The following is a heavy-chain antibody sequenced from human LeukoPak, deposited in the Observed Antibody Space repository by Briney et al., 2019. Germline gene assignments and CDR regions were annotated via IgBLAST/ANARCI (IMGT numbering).Heavy chain of an antibody. CDR1: GFTFSSYG. Sequence: GSLRLSCAASGFTFSSYGMHWVRQAPGKGLEWVAVISYDGSNKYYADSVKGRFTISRDNSKNTLYLQMNSLRAEDTAVYYCAKDRDKDPYYDFWSGYYPIGLSWFDPWGQGTLVTVSS. CDR2: ISYDGSNK. V-gene: IGHV3-30*18. J-gene: IGHJ5*02. D-gene: IGHD3-3*01. CDR3: AKDRDKDPYYDFWSGYYPIGLSWFDP.